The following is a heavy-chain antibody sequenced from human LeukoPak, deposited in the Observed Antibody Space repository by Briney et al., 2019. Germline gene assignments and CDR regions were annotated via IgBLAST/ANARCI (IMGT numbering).Heavy chain of an antibody. V-gene: IGHV3-74*01. CDR3: ARDLGQYYDSSDNWFDP. CDR1: GYTFADFA. CDR2: INSDGINT. J-gene: IGHJ5*02. Sequence: PGGSLRLSCAASGYTFADFAMHWVRQAPGKGLVWVSRINSDGINTSYADSVKGRFTISRDNAKNTLKLQMNSLRAEDKAVYYCARDLGQYYDSSDNWFDPWGQGTLVTVSS. D-gene: IGHD3-10*01.